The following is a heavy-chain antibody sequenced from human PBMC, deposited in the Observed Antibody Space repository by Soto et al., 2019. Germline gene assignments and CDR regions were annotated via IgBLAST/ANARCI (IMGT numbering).Heavy chain of an antibody. CDR1: GFTFSNYW. J-gene: IGHJ6*02. V-gene: IGHV3-7*03. CDR2: IQQDGGEQ. Sequence: PGGSLRLSXAASGFTFSNYWMSWVRQAPGKGLEWVANIQQDGGEQYYVDSVKGRFTISRDNAKNSLYLQMSSLRAEDTAVYYCTRGIRGSSGWSYYYGMDVWGQGTTVTVSS. CDR3: TRGIRGSSGWSYYYGMDV. D-gene: IGHD6-19*01.